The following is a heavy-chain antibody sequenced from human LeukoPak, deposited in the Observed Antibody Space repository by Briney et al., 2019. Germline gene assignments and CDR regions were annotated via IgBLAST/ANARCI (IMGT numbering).Heavy chain of an antibody. CDR2: ISGSGGTT. D-gene: IGHD2/OR15-2a*01. Sequence: GGSLRLSCTASGFTFRNYAMTWVRQAPGKGLEWVSTISGSGGTTYYADSVKGRLSISRDNSKNTLSLQMNSLRAEDTAVYYCAKLSSIVIVPTALQRSLDYWGQGALVTVSS. CDR1: GFTFRNYA. CDR3: AKLSSIVIVPTALQRSLDY. V-gene: IGHV3-23*01. J-gene: IGHJ4*02.